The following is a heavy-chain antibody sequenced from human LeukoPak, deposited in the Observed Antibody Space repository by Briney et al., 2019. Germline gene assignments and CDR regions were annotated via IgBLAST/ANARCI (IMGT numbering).Heavy chain of an antibody. V-gene: IGHV3-49*03. CDR3: TSYDYVWGSYRPIVGLHDY. CDR2: IRSKAYGGTT. D-gene: IGHD3-16*02. Sequence: GGSLRLSCTASGFTFGDYAMSWFRQAPGKGLEWVGFIRSKAYGGTTEYAASVKGRFTISRDDSKSIAYLQMNSLKTEDTAVYYCTSYDYVWGSYRPIVGLHDYWGQGTLVTVSS. CDR1: GFTFGDYA. J-gene: IGHJ4*02.